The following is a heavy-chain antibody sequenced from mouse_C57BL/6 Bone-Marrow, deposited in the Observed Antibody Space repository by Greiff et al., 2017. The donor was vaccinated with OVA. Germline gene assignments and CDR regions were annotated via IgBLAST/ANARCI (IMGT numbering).Heavy chain of an antibody. Sequence: EVKLQESGPGLVKPSQSLSLTCSVTGYSITSGYYWNWIRQFPGNKLEWMGYISYDGSNNYNPSLKNRISITRDTSKNQFFLKLNSVTTEDTATYYCAREEGWLPGAYWGQGTLVTVSA. CDR2: ISYDGSN. D-gene: IGHD2-2*01. J-gene: IGHJ3*01. CDR3: AREEGWLPGAY. V-gene: IGHV3-6*01. CDR1: GYSITSGYY.